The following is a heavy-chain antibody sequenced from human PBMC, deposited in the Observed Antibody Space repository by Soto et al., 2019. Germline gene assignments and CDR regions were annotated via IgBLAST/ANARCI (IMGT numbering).Heavy chain of an antibody. CDR2: ISKDGGHQ. D-gene: IGHD2-15*01. CDR1: GFTFRSHV. V-gene: IGHV3-30-3*01. CDR3: ASEVPHGGGGLDV. Sequence: QEQLMESGGGVVQPGRSLRVSCVASGFTFRSHVMHWVRRAPGKGLEWVAAISKDGGHQYYTDSVKGRLTISRDNSKNTVSLQMNSLRAEDTAVYYGASEVPHGGGGLDVWGQGTTVTVSS. J-gene: IGHJ6*02.